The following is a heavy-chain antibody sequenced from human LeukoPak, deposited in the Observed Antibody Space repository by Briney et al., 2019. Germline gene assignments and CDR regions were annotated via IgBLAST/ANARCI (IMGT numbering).Heavy chain of an antibody. CDR2: INAGNGNT. Sequence: ASVKVSCKASGYTFTSYAMHWVRQAPGQRLEWMGWINAGNGNTKYSQEFQGRVTITRDTSASTAYMELSSLRSEDTAVYYCARVAGGRDGYNRPYYFDYWGQGTPVTVSS. J-gene: IGHJ4*02. CDR1: GYTFTSYA. CDR3: ARVAGGRDGYNRPYYFDY. V-gene: IGHV1-3*01. D-gene: IGHD5-24*01.